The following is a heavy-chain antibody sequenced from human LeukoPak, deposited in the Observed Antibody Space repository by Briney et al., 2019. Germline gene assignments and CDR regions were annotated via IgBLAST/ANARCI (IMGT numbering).Heavy chain of an antibody. CDR3: GRVYCGGNCYSPPLPDY. J-gene: IGHJ4*02. D-gene: IGHD2-21*02. V-gene: IGHV3-33*01. Sequence: GGALRLSCAASGFTFSSYGMQWVRQAPGKGVDWVAGIWYDGSNKNYADSVKGRFTISRENSKKTLFLQMDSLRAEDTAVYYCGRVYCGGNCYSPPLPDYWGQGTLVTVSA. CDR1: GFTFSSYG. CDR2: IWYDGSNK.